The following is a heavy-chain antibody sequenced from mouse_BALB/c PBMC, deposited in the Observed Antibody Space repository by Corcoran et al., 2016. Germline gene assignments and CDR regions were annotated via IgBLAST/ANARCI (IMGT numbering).Heavy chain of an antibody. D-gene: IGHD1-2*01. Sequence: QIQLVQSGPELKKPGETVQISCKASGGTFTAYSMHWVKQAPGKGLKWMGGINTETGEPTYADDYKGRFAFSLETSASTAYLQINNLKNEDTATYFCASGYGYYFDYWGQGTTLTVSS. J-gene: IGHJ2*01. V-gene: IGHV9-2-1*01. CDR3: ASGYGYYFDY. CDR1: GGTFTAYS. CDR2: INTETGEP.